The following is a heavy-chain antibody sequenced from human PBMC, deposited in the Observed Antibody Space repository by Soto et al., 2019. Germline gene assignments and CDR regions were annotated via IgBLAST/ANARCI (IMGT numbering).Heavy chain of an antibody. D-gene: IGHD4-17*01. CDR3: AMSFYGDGLDY. J-gene: IGHJ4*02. CDR1: GGSISSYY. CDR2: IYYSGST. Sequence: QVQLQESGPGLVKPSETLSLTCTVSGGSISSYYWSWIRQPPGKGLEWIGYIYYSGSTNYNPSLKSRVTXSXXTSKNQFSLKLSSVTAADTAVYYCAMSFYGDGLDYWGQGTLVTVSS. V-gene: IGHV4-59*01.